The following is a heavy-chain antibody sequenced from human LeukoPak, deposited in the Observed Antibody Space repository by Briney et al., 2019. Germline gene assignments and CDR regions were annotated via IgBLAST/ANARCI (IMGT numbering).Heavy chain of an antibody. CDR2: IKQDGGDK. CDR3: ARERSRNIVVVGFDY. Sequence: GGSLRLSCAASGFTFSSYWMSWVRQAPGKGLEWVANIKQDGGDKSYVDSVKGRFTISRNNAKNSLDLQMNSLRAEDTAVYYCARERSRNIVVVGFDYWGQGTLVTVSS. CDR1: GFTFSSYW. J-gene: IGHJ4*02. D-gene: IGHD2-15*01. V-gene: IGHV3-7*01.